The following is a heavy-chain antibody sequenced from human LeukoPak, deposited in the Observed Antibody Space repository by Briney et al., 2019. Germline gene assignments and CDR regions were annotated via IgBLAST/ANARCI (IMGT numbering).Heavy chain of an antibody. D-gene: IGHD2-2*01. V-gene: IGHV1-18*01. J-gene: IGHJ6*02. CDR1: GYTFTSYG. CDR3: ARDLGFATMPRYYYGMDV. CDR2: ISAYNGNT. Sequence: ASVKVSCKASGYTFTSYGISWVRQAPGQGLEWMGWISAYNGNTNYAQKLQGRVTMTTDTSTSTAYVELRSLRSDDTAVYYCARDLGFATMPRYYYGMDVWGQGTTVTVSS.